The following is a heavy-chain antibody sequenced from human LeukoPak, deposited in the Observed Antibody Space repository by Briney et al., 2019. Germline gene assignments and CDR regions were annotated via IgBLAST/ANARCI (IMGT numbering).Heavy chain of an antibody. CDR2: FDPEDGET. CDR3: ATPRGYSSSSSGYYFDY. CDR1: GYTLTELS. D-gene: IGHD6-6*01. Sequence: ASVKVSCKVSGYTLTELSMHWVRQAPGKGLEWMGGFDPEDGETIYAQKFQGRVTMTEDTSTDTAYMELSSLRSEDTAVYYCATPRGYSSSSSGYYFDYWGQGTLVTVSS. J-gene: IGHJ4*02. V-gene: IGHV1-24*01.